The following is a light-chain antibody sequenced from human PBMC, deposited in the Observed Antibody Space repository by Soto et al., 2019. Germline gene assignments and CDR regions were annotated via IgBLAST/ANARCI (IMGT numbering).Light chain of an antibody. CDR2: AAS. Sequence: EIVLTQSPATLSLSPGERATLSCRASQSVRNNYSAWYQQRPGQAPRLLIYAASIRAAGIPARFSGSGSGTDFTVTISSLEPEDFAVYYCQQRSNWPLTFGGGTKVDIK. CDR3: QQRSNWPLT. V-gene: IGKV3-11*01. J-gene: IGKJ4*01. CDR1: QSVRNNY.